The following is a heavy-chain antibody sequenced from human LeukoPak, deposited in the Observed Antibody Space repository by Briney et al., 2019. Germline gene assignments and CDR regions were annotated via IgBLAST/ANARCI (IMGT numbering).Heavy chain of an antibody. CDR2: IYYSGST. J-gene: IGHJ4*02. V-gene: IGHV4-59*01. CDR1: GGSISSYY. Sequence: SETLSLTCTVSGGSISSYYWSWIRQPPGKGLEWIGYIYYSGSTNYNPSLKSRVTISVDTSKNQFSLKLSSVTAADTAVYYCARDRSYSSGGIDYWGQGTLVTVSS. CDR3: ARDRSYSSGGIDY. D-gene: IGHD5-18*01.